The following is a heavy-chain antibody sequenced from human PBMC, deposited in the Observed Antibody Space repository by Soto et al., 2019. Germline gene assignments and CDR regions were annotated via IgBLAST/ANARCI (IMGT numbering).Heavy chain of an antibody. Sequence: QVQLQQWGAGLLKPSETLSLTCAVYGGSFSGYYWSWIRQPPGKGLEWIGEINHSGSTNYNPSLKSRVTISVDTAKSQFALRLSSVTAADTAVYYCARGRGVVAATVYYFDYWGQGTLVTVSS. CDR2: INHSGST. V-gene: IGHV4-34*01. J-gene: IGHJ4*02. D-gene: IGHD2-15*01. CDR3: ARGRGVVAATVYYFDY. CDR1: GGSFSGYY.